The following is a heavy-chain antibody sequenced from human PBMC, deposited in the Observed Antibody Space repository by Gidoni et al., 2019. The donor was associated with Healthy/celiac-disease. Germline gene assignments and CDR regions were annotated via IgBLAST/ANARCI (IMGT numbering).Heavy chain of an antibody. CDR2: SRSKAYGGTT. J-gene: IGHJ6*02. V-gene: IGHV3-49*04. Sequence: EVQLVESGGGLVQPGRSLRLSCTASGFTFGDYAMSWVRQAPEKGLEWVGFSRSKAYGGTTEYAASVKGRFTISRDDYKSIAYLQMNSLKTEDTAVDYCTRDTSEDGMDVWGQVTTVTVSS. CDR1: GFTFGDYA. D-gene: IGHD1-26*01. CDR3: TRDTSEDGMDV.